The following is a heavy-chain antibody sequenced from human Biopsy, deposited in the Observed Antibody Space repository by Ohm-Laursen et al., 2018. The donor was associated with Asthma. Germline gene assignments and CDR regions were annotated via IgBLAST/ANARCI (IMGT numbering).Heavy chain of an antibody. CDR3: ARKAGSCISRTCYSLDF. Sequence: ASVKVSCKSLGGTFNTYVIGSVRQAPGEGLGWMGGINSVFGTTTYPQKFQDRVTITADDSTSTVYMELSSLRSEDTAVYYCARKAGSCISRTCYSLDFWGQGTLVTVSS. D-gene: IGHD2-2*01. CDR2: INSVFGTT. CDR1: GGTFNTYV. V-gene: IGHV1-69*13. J-gene: IGHJ4*02.